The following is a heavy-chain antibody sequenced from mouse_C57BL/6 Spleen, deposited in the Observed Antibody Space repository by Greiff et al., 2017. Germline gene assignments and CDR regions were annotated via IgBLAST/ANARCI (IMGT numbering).Heavy chain of an antibody. D-gene: IGHD1-1*01. J-gene: IGHJ2*01. Sequence: DVKLVESGTVLARPGASVKMSCKTSGYTFTSYWMHWVKQRPGQGLEWIGAIYPGNSDTSYNQKFKGKAKLTAVTSASTAYMELSSLTNEDSAVYYCTRSVGYGSSPDYFDYWGQGTTLTVSS. CDR1: GYTFTSYW. CDR2: IYPGNSDT. V-gene: IGHV1-5*01. CDR3: TRSVGYGSSPDYFDY.